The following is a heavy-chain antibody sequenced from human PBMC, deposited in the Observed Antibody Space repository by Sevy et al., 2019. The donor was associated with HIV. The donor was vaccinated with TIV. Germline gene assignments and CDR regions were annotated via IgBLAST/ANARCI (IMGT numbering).Heavy chain of an antibody. CDR1: GYNLSKLS. CDR3: ATDIVVGRDY. J-gene: IGHJ4*02. CDR2: FAEDGET. D-gene: IGHD2-2*01. Sequence: ASVKVSCKVSGYNLSKLSIHWVRQAPGKGLEWMGGFAEDGETMFAQKLEGRVTMTEDTSTDTAYMELSSLRSEDTAMYYCATDIVVGRDYWGQGTLVTVSS. V-gene: IGHV1-24*01.